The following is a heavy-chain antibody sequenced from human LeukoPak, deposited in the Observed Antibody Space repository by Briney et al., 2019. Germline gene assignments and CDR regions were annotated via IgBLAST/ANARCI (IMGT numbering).Heavy chain of an antibody. CDR2: IYYNGST. CDR3: ARDPRSCSGGTCTYDFYI. D-gene: IGHD2-15*01. V-gene: IGHV4-59*01. J-gene: IGHJ3*02. CDR1: GGSLLSYF. Sequence: PSETLSLTCSGSGGSLLSYFWSWIRQPPGKGLEWIGHIYYNGSTNYNTSLKSRVTISVDTSKNQFSMKLSSVTAADTAVYYCARDPRSCSGGTCTYDFYIWGQGTMVTVSS.